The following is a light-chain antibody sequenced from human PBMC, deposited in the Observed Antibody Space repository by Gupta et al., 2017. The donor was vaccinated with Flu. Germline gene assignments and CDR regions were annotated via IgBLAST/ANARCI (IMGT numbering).Light chain of an antibody. J-gene: IGLJ3*02. CDR1: SSNIGSNY. CDR2: RNN. CDR3: AAWDDSLSGWV. Sequence: QFLLPQPPSASGTPGQGVTFSGSVNSSNIGSNYVYWYQQLPGTAPKLLIYRNNQRPSGVPDRFSGSKSGTSASLAISGLRSEDEADYYCAAWDDSLSGWVFGGGTKLTVL. V-gene: IGLV1-47*01.